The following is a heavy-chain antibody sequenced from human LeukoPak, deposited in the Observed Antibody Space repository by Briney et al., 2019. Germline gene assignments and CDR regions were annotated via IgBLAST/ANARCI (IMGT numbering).Heavy chain of an antibody. D-gene: IGHD4-23*01. CDR1: GDSISSYH. J-gene: IGHJ4*02. V-gene: IGHV4-59*08. Sequence: SETLSLTCTVSGDSISSYHWSWIRRPPGEGLEWIGHIYSSGTTSYNPSLKSRVTISVDTSKNFFSLKLSSVTAADTAVYYCARQGPGYGGRFDYWGQGTLVTVSS. CDR2: IYSSGTT. CDR3: ARQGPGYGGRFDY.